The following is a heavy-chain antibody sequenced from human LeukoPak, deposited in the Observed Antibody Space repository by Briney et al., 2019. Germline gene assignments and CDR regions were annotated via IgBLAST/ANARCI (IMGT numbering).Heavy chain of an antibody. D-gene: IGHD3-22*01. CDR2: IYYSGST. CDR1: GGSISSSSYY. CDR3: ARGGSHYSYYYDSSGYYPY. V-gene: IGHV4-39*07. Sequence: PSETLSLTCTVSGGSISSSSYYWGWIRQPPGKGLEWIGSIYYSGSTYYNPSLKSRVTISVDTSKNQFSLKLSSVTAADTAVYYCARGGSHYSYYYDSSGYYPYWGQGTLVTVSS. J-gene: IGHJ4*02.